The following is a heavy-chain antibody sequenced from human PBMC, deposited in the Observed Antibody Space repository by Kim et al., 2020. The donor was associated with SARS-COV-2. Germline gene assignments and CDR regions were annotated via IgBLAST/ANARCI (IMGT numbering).Heavy chain of an antibody. Sequence: SETLSLTCTVSGGSISSSSYYWGWIRQPPGKGLEWIGSIYYSGSTYYNPSLKSRVTISVDTSKNQFSLKLSSVTAADTAVYYCGVVVVAASNWFDPWGQGTLVTVSS. CDR2: IYYSGST. CDR1: GGSISSSSYY. D-gene: IGHD2-15*01. CDR3: GVVVVAASNWFDP. J-gene: IGHJ5*02. V-gene: IGHV4-39*01.